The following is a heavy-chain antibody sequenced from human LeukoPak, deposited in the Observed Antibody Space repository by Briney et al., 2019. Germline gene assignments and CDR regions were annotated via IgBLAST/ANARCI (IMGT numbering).Heavy chain of an antibody. Sequence: PGGSLRLSCAASGFTFSDYYLSWIRQAPGKRLEWVSAISGSGGSTYYADSVKGRFTISRDNSKNTLYLQMNSLRAEDTAVYYCAKDRVPAATTGFDPWGQGTLVTVSS. CDR3: AKDRVPAATTGFDP. CDR1: GFTFSDYY. V-gene: IGHV3-23*01. CDR2: ISGSGGST. J-gene: IGHJ5*02. D-gene: IGHD2-2*01.